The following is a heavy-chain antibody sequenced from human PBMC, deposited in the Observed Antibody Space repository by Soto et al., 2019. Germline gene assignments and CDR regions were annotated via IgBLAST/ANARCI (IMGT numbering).Heavy chain of an antibody. CDR3: ARTRGYDFWSGYLNAFDI. D-gene: IGHD3-3*01. Sequence: SETLSLTCAVYGGSFSGYYWSWSRQPPWKGLEWIGEINHSGSTNYNPSLKSRVTISVDTSKNQFSLKLSSVTAADTAVYYCARTRGYDFWSGYLNAFDIWGQGTMVTVSS. CDR2: INHSGST. V-gene: IGHV4-34*01. CDR1: GGSFSGYY. J-gene: IGHJ3*02.